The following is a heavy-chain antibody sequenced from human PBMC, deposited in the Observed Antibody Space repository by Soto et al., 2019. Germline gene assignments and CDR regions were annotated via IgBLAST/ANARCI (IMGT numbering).Heavy chain of an antibody. CDR2: INPSGGST. V-gene: IGHV1-46*03. CDR3: ARDRAVVVVAATQLDY. CDR1: GYTFTSYY. Sequence: QVQLVQSGAEVKKPGASVKVSCKASGYTFTSYYMHWVRQAPGQGLEWMGIINPSGGSTSYAQKFQGRVTMTRDTSTSTVYVELSSLRSEDPAVYYCARDRAVVVVAATQLDYWGQGTLVTVSS. D-gene: IGHD2-15*01. J-gene: IGHJ4*02.